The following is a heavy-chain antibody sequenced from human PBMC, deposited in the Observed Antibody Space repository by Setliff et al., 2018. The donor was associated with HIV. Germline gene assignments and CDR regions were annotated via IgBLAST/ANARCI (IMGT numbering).Heavy chain of an antibody. CDR3: ATRAYDSSGYLRSRVSGAAFDI. J-gene: IGHJ3*02. V-gene: IGHV1-69*04. Sequence: SVKVSCKASGNTLRNNAIGWVRQAPGQGLEWMGSLIPVLGEPHYAQKFQGRVTMSEDTSTDTAYMELTSLRSEDTAVYYCATRAYDSSGYLRSRVSGAAFDIWGQGTMVTVSS. CDR2: LIPVLGEP. D-gene: IGHD3-22*01. CDR1: GNTLRNNA.